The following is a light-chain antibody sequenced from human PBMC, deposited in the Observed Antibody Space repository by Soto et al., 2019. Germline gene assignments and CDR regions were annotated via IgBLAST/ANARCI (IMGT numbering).Light chain of an antibody. Sequence: QSVLTQSPSVSAAPGQQVTISCSGSSSNIGNNYVSWYQQLPGTAPKLLIYDNNKRPSGIPDRFSGSKSGTSGTLDITGRQTGDEADYDFATWDGSLPGEVFGVGTKLTVL. J-gene: IGLJ2*01. V-gene: IGLV1-51*01. CDR1: SSNIGNNY. CDR2: DNN. CDR3: ATWDGSLPGEV.